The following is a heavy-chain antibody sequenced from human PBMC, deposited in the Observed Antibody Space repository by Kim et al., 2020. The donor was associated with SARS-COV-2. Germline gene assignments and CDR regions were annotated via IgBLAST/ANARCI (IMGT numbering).Heavy chain of an antibody. Sequence: DNAVSVKSRITINPATAKNQFSMQLNSVTPEDTAVYYCARGVYGGNSFDYWGQGTLVTVSS. D-gene: IGHD4-17*01. V-gene: IGHV6-1*01. J-gene: IGHJ4*02. CDR3: ARGVYGGNSFDY.